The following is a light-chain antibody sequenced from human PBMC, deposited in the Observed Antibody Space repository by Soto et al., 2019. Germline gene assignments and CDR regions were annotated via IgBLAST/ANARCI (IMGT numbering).Light chain of an antibody. Sequence: IQLTQTRSTLSASVGDEVTITCRASQTISRWLAWYQQKPGRAPKLLIYDASTLESGVPSRFSGSGSETEFTLTISRLQPDDFATYFCHSRAFGQRTRLEIK. V-gene: IGKV1-5*01. J-gene: IGKJ5*01. CDR3: HSRA. CDR2: DAS. CDR1: QTISRW.